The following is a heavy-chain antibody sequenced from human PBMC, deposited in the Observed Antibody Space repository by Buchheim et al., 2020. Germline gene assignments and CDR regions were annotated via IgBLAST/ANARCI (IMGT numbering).Heavy chain of an antibody. CDR2: IYYSGST. V-gene: IGHV4-28*01. D-gene: IGHD3-22*01. Sequence: QVQLQGSGPGLVKPSATLSLTCAVSGYSISSSNWWGWIRQPPGKGLEWIGYIYYSGSTYYTPSLKSRVTMSVDTSTNQTYLKLSSVTAVDTAVYYCARMYYYDSSGWGFDPWGQGTL. CDR3: ARMYYYDSSGWGFDP. CDR1: GYSISSSNW. J-gene: IGHJ5*02.